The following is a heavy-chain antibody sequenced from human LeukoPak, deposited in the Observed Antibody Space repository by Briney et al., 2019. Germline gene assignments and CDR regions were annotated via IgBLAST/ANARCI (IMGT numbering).Heavy chain of an antibody. CDR3: AREYYDSSGYYYPFDY. CDR1: GFTFDDYG. CDR2: INWNGGST. V-gene: IGHV3-20*04. D-gene: IGHD3-22*01. Sequence: GGSLRLSCAASGFTFDDYGMSWVRQAPGKGLEWVSGINWNGGSTGYADSVKGRFTIPRDNAKNSLYLQMNSLRAEDTALYYCAREYYDSSGYYYPFDYWGQGTLVTVSS. J-gene: IGHJ4*02.